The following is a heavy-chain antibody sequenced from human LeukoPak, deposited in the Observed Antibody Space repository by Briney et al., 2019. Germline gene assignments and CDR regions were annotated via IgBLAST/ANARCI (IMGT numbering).Heavy chain of an antibody. Sequence: ASVKVSCKTSGYTFTGYYMNWVRQAPGQGLEWMGRINPKSGGTDYAQKFQGRVTMTRDTSISTAYMELSRLRSDDTAVYYCAASIALTGNFFDYWGQGTLVTVSS. CDR2: INPKSGGT. D-gene: IGHD6-19*01. V-gene: IGHV1-2*06. CDR1: GYTFTGYY. J-gene: IGHJ4*02. CDR3: AASIALTGNFFDY.